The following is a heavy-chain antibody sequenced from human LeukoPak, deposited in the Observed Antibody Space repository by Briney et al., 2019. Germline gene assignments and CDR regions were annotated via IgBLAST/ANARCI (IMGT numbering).Heavy chain of an antibody. CDR3: ATVLYYGSGSYFDP. CDR1: GFTFSSYA. CDR2: IYYSGST. D-gene: IGHD3-10*01. V-gene: IGHV4-38-2*01. J-gene: IGHJ5*02. Sequence: PGGSLRLSCAASGFTFSSYAMSWIRQPPGKGLEWIGSIYYSGSTYYNPSLKSRVTISVDTSKNQFSLKLSSVTTADTAVYYCATVLYYGSGSYFDPWGQGTLVTVSS.